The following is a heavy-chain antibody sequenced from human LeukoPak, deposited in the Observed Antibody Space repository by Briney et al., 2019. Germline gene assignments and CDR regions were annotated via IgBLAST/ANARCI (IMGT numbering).Heavy chain of an antibody. CDR3: ARQPRDPHGGYGSGSYEDY. V-gene: IGHV6-1*01. J-gene: IGHJ4*02. D-gene: IGHD3-10*01. CDR2: TYYRSKWYN. CDR1: RDSVSSNSAA. Sequence: SQTLSLTCAISRDSVSSNSAAWNWIRQSPSRGLEWLGRTYYRSKWYNDYAVSVKSRITLNPDTSKNQFSLKLSSVTAADTAVYYCARQPRDPHGGYGSGSYEDYWGQGTLVTVSS.